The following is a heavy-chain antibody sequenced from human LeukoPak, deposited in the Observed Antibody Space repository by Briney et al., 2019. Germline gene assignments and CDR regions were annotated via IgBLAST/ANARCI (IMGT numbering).Heavy chain of an antibody. Sequence: GSLRLSCAASGFTVSSNYMSWVRQAPGKGLEWVSVIYSGGSTYYADSVKGRFTISRDNSKNTLYLQMNSLRAEDTAVYYCARGGDYGDYGDYFDYWGQGTLVTVSS. CDR2: IYSGGST. D-gene: IGHD4-17*01. V-gene: IGHV3-53*01. J-gene: IGHJ4*02. CDR3: ARGGDYGDYGDYFDY. CDR1: GFTVSSNY.